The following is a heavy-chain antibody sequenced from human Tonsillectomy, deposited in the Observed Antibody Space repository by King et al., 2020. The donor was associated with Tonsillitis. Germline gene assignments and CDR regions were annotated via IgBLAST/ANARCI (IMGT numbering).Heavy chain of an antibody. CDR3: ARRAPGGEAVAWLSWFDP. J-gene: IGHJ5*02. D-gene: IGHD3-22*01. Sequence: QLVQSGAEVKKPGEFLRISCKASGYRFSNYWISWMRQMPGKGLEWMGTIDPSASLATYNPSFEGHVTMSVDTSITTAYLQFSSLKAPDSAMYYCARRAPGGEAVAWLSWFDPWGQGTLVAVSS. V-gene: IGHV5-10-1*01. CDR2: IDPSASLA. CDR1: GYRFSNYW.